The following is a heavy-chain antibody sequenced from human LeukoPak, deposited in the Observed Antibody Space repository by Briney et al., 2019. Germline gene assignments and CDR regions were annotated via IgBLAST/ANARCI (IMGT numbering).Heavy chain of an antibody. CDR1: GFTFSSYS. J-gene: IGHJ6*03. D-gene: IGHD6-13*01. V-gene: IGHV3-21*01. CDR3: ARPPWGIAAAAMDV. Sequence: PGGSLRLSCAASGFTFSSYSMNWVRQASGKGLEWVSSISGGRTYIYYADSVKGRFTISRDNAKNSLYLQVNSLRAEDTAVYYCARPPWGIAAAAMDVWGRGTTVTVSS. CDR2: ISGGRTYI.